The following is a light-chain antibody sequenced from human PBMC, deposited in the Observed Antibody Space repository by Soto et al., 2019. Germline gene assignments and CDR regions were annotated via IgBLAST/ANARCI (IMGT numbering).Light chain of an antibody. Sequence: QSVLTQPPSVSGAPGQRVTISCTGSSCNIGAGYYVHWYQQLPGTAPKLLVYGNFNRPSGVPDRFSGSRSGSSASLDITGLQAEDEAEYYCQSYDSRLSAYVFGSGTKLTVL. CDR1: SCNIGAGYY. CDR2: GNF. CDR3: QSYDSRLSAYV. J-gene: IGLJ1*01. V-gene: IGLV1-40*01.